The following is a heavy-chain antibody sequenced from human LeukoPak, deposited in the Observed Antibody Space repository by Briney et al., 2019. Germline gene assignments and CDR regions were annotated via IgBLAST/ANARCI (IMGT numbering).Heavy chain of an antibody. Sequence: PGGSLRLSCAASGFTFSSYAMHWVRQAPGKGLEWVAVISYDGSNKYYADSVKGRFTISRDNSKNTLYLQMNSLRAEDTAVYYCARGGLPFDYWGQGTLVTVSS. J-gene: IGHJ4*02. CDR1: GFTFSSYA. CDR2: ISYDGSNK. V-gene: IGHV3-30-3*01. CDR3: ARGGLPFDY. D-gene: IGHD3/OR15-3a*01.